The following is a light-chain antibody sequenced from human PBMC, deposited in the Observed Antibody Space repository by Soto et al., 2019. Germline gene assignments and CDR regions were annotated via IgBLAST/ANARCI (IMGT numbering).Light chain of an antibody. CDR3: QQYDNFVIT. Sequence: DIQMTQSPSSLSASLGNRVTITCEASQDIYIYLNWYQQKTGNAPRLLIYDASNLEAGVPSRFSGSGYGTDFNFTISSLQPEDIATYYCQQYDNFVITFGQGTRLEIK. V-gene: IGKV1-33*01. J-gene: IGKJ5*01. CDR2: DAS. CDR1: QDIYIY.